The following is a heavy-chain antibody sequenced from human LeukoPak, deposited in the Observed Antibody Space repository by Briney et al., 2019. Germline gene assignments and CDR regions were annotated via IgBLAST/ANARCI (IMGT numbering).Heavy chain of an antibody. J-gene: IGHJ6*03. V-gene: IGHV4-4*07. D-gene: IGHD3-22*01. CDR1: GGSISSYY. CDR2: IYTSGST. Sequence: PSETLSLTCTVSGGSISSYYWSWIRQPAGKGLEWIGRIYTSGSTNYNPSLKSRVTMSVDTSKNQFSLKLSSVTAADTAVYYCARDYFGYYDSSGYYGSRRSLYYYYYMDVWGKGTTVTISS. CDR3: ARDYFGYYDSSGYYGSRRSLYYYYYMDV.